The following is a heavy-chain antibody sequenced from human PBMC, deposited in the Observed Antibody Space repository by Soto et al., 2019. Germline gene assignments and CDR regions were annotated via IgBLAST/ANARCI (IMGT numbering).Heavy chain of an antibody. CDR1: GGSFSGYY. CDR2: INHSGST. CDR3: ARGYYDFWSGPHYYFDY. J-gene: IGHJ4*02. V-gene: IGHV4-34*01. D-gene: IGHD3-3*01. Sequence: SETLSLTCAVYGGSFSGYYWSWIRQPPGKGLEWIGEINHSGSTNYNPSLKSRVTISVDTSKNQFSLKLGSVTAADTAVYYCARGYYDFWSGPHYYFDYWGQGTLVTVSS.